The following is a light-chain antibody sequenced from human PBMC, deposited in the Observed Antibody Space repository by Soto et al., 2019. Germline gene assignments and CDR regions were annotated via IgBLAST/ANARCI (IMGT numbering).Light chain of an antibody. CDR3: QYRCIWPPEAT. J-gene: IGKJ4*01. CDR1: QSINNY. Sequence: EIVLTQSPVTLSLSPGERATLSCRASQSINNYLAWYQQKPGQPPRLLIYDASNRSTAIPVRFSGSGSGTDFTLAISGLEPEDSAVYYCQYRCIWPPEATFGGGTMVEIK. V-gene: IGKV3-11*01. CDR2: DAS.